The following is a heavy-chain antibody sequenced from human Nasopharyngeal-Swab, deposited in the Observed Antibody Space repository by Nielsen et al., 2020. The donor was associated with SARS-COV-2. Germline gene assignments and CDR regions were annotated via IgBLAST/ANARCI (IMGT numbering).Heavy chain of an antibody. Sequence: GESLKISCVASGFTFNDVGMHWVRQAPGKGLEWVGRIKSKVDGGRTDYAAPVKGRFIISRDDSKNMLYVQMNSLRTEDTAVYYCSTNKYRSGDDRWGQGTLVTVSS. D-gene: IGHD3-3*01. J-gene: IGHJ5*02. CDR3: STNKYRSGDDR. CDR2: IKSKVDGGRT. CDR1: GFTFNDVG. V-gene: IGHV3-15*01.